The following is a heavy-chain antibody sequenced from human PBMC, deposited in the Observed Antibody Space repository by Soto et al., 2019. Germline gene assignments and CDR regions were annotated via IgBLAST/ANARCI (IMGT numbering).Heavy chain of an antibody. Sequence: PGESLKISCKASGYSFSSYWINWVRQMPGKGLEWMGKIDPSDSYTNYSPSFQGHVSISADKSISTAYLQWSSLKASDTAMYYCARQGSRDGYHYGLWGPGTVVTVSS. CDR3: ARQGSRDGYHYGL. D-gene: IGHD5-12*01. V-gene: IGHV5-10-1*01. CDR2: IDPSDSYT. CDR1: GYSFSSYW. J-gene: IGHJ4*02.